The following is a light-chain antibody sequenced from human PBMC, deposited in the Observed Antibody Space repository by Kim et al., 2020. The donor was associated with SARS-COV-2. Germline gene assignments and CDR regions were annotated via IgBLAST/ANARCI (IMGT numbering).Light chain of an antibody. V-gene: IGKV4-1*01. J-gene: IGKJ2*01. CDR1: QSVLYSSNNKNY. CDR3: QQYYSTPYI. CDR2: WAS. Sequence: DIVMTQSQDSLAVSLGERATINCKSSQSVLYSSNNKNYLTWYQQKPGQPPKLLMYWASTRESGVPDRFSGSGSGTDFTLTISSLQAEDVAVYYCQQYYSTPYIFGRGTKLEI.